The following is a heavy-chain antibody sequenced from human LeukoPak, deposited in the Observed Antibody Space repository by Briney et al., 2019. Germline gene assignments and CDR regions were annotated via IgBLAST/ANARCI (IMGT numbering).Heavy chain of an antibody. CDR3: RSGERGYRYDDLFDY. J-gene: IGHJ4*02. CDR2: ISGDGGST. CDR1: GFTFDDFA. V-gene: IGHV3-43*02. D-gene: IGHD5-18*01. Sequence: GGSLRLSCAASGFTFDDFAMHWVRQAPGKGLEWVSLISGDGGSTYYADSVKGRFTIFRDNSKNSLYLQMNSLRTEDTALYYCRSGERGYRYDDLFDYWSQGTLVTVSS.